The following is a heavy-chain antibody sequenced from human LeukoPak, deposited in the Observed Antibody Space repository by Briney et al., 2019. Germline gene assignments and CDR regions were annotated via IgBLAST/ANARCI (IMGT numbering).Heavy chain of an antibody. CDR2: ISGSGGST. V-gene: IGHV3-23*01. J-gene: IGHJ6*02. Sequence: GGSLRLSCAASGFTSSSYAMSWVRQAPGKGLEWVSAISGSGGSTYYADSVKGRFTISRDNSKNTLYLQMNSLRAEDTAVYYCAKVKGGRPYGMDVWGQGTTVTVSS. CDR1: GFTSSSYA. CDR3: AKVKGGRPYGMDV. D-gene: IGHD1-26*01.